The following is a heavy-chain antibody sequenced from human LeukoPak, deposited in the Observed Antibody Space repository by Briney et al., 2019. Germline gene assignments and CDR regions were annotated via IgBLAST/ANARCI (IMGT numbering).Heavy chain of an antibody. J-gene: IGHJ6*03. D-gene: IGHD3-3*01. CDR2: IGAYNGNT. V-gene: IGHV1-18*01. Sequence: GASVKVSCKASGYTFTSYGISWVRQAPGQGLEWMGWIGAYNGNTNYAQKLQGRVTMTTDTSTSTAYMELRSLRSDDTAVYYCARVAPYYDFWSGYYTTGGGYYYMDVWGKGTTVTVSS. CDR3: ARVAPYYDFWSGYYTTGGGYYYMDV. CDR1: GYTFTSYG.